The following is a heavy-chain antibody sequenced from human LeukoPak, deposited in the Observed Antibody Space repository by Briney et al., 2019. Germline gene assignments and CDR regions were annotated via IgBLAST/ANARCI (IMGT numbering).Heavy chain of an antibody. J-gene: IGHJ4*02. D-gene: IGHD3-9*01. CDR1: GGSISSYY. CDR3: ARHLADYDILTGYYSGGTFDY. Sequence: SETLSLTCTVSGGSISSYYWSWIRQPPGKGLEWIGYIYYSGTTNYNPSLKSRVTISVDTSKNQFSLKLSSVTAADTAVYYCARHLADYDILTGYYSGGTFDYWGQGTLVTVSS. V-gene: IGHV4-59*08. CDR2: IYYSGTT.